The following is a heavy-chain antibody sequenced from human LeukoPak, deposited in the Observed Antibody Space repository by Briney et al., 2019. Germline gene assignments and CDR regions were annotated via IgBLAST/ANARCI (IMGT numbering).Heavy chain of an antibody. D-gene: IGHD3-22*01. CDR2: INHSGST. CDR1: GGSFSGYY. V-gene: IGHV4-34*01. CDR3: ARAPVIYYDSSGYYAADAFDI. Sequence: PSETLSLTCAVYGGSFSGYYWSWIRQPPGKGLEWIGEINHSGSTNYNPSLKSRVTISVDTSKNQFSLKLSSVTAADTAVYYCARAPVIYYDSSGYYAADAFDIWGQGTMVTVSS. J-gene: IGHJ3*02.